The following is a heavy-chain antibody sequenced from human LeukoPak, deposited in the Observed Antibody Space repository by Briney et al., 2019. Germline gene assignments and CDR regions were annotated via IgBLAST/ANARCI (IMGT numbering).Heavy chain of an antibody. J-gene: IGHJ4*02. CDR3: AKNIVVVPAAQDY. D-gene: IGHD2-2*01. V-gene: IGHV3-21*01. CDR2: ISSSTTYI. Sequence: GGSXRLSCAASGFTFSRYSMNWVRQAPGKXLEWVSSISSSTTYIYYTDSVKGRFTISRDNAKNSLYLQMNSLRAEDTAVYYCAKNIVVVPAAQDYWGQGTLVTVSS. CDR1: GFTFSRYS.